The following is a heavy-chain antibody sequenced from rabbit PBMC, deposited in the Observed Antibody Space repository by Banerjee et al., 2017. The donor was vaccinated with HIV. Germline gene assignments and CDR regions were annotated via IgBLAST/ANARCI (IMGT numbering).Heavy chain of an antibody. CDR1: GFTLSSYW. J-gene: IGHJ2*01. D-gene: IGHD1-1*01. CDR3: ARGGVGSTGYTYAFDP. CDR2: IGIGSGTT. V-gene: IGHV1S45*01. Sequence: QEQLVESGGGLVQPEGSLTLTCKASGFTLSSYWMWWVRQAPGKGLEWIGCIGIGSGTTYYASWAKGRFTITKTSSTTVTLQMTSLTAADTATYFCARGGVGSTGYTYAFDPWGQGTLV.